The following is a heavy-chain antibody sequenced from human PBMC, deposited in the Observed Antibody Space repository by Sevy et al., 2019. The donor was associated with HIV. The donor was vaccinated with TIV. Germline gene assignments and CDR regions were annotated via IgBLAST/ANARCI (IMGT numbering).Heavy chain of an antibody. D-gene: IGHD1-20*01. CDR2: ISGSGATT. Sequence: GGYLRLSCAASGFTFNNYAMNWVRQAPGKGLEWVSAISGSGATTLYADSVKGRFTISRDNPKKTLYLQMNSLTPQDTATYYCAKVLTSLTGTSNSWGQGTLVTVSS. CDR1: GFTFNNYA. V-gene: IGHV3-23*01. CDR3: AKVLTSLTGTSNS. J-gene: IGHJ5*02.